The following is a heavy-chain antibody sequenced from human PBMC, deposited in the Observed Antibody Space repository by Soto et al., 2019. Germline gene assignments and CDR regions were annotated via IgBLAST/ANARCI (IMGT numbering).Heavy chain of an antibody. CDR1: GYSFTSYW. D-gene: IGHD3-3*01. J-gene: IGHJ4*02. CDR2: IYPGDSDT. V-gene: IGHV5-51*01. Sequence: GESLKISCNGSGYSFTSYWIGWVRQMPGKGLEWMGIIYPGDSDTRYSPSFQGQVTISADKSISTAYLQWSSLKASDTAMYYCARHALGHDLWSGSAALDYWGQGTMVTVSS. CDR3: ARHALGHDLWSGSAALDY.